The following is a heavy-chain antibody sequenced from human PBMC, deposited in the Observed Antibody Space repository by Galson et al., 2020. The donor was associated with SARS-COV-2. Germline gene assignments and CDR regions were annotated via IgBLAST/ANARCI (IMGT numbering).Heavy chain of an antibody. V-gene: IGHV4-34*01. CDR1: GGSFSGYY. D-gene: IGHD3-3*01. J-gene: IGHJ4*02. CDR2: INHSGST. CDR3: ARGRFWSGYYPNRPFDY. Sequence: SDTLSLTCAVYGGSFSGYYWSWIRQPPGKGLEWIGEINHSGSTNYNPSLKSRVTISVDTSKNQFSLKLSSVTAADTAVYYCARGRFWSGYYPNRPFDYWGQGTLVTVSS.